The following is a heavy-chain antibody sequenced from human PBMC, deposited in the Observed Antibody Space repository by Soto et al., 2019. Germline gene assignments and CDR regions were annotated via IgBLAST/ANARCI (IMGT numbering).Heavy chain of an antibody. V-gene: IGHV1-8*01. CDR3: ASSGELSLFGAFDI. CDR2: MNPNSGNT. CDR1: GYTFTSYD. J-gene: IGHJ3*02. D-gene: IGHD3-16*02. Sequence: VASVKVSCKASGYTFTSYDINWVRQATGQGLEWMGWMNPNSGNTGYAQKFQGRVTMTRNTSISTAYMELSSLRSEDTAVYYCASSGELSLFGAFDIWGQGTMVTVSS.